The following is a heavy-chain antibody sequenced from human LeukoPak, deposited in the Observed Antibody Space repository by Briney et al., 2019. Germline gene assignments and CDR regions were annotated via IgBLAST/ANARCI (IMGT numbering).Heavy chain of an antibody. D-gene: IGHD3-10*01. CDR3: ARDRGFDY. CDR1: GFTFSSYA. Sequence: GRPLRLSCAASGFTFSSYAMHWVRQAPGKGLEWVAVISYDGSNKYYADSVKGRFTISRNNSKNTLYLQMNSLRAEDTAVYYCARDRGFDYWGQGTLVTVSS. V-gene: IGHV3-30-3*01. CDR2: ISYDGSNK. J-gene: IGHJ4*02.